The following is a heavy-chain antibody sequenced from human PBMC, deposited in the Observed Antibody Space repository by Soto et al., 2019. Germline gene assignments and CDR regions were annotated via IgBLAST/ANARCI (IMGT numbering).Heavy chain of an antibody. J-gene: IGHJ6*03. CDR3: ARRRASSECHYYYMDV. V-gene: IGHV3-23*01. Sequence: EVQVLESGGDLVQPGGSLRLSCAASGLTFSDYAMSWVRQAPGRGLEWVSGISGSGGSTFYADSVKGRFTISRANSKKTLYLQMNSLRAEDTAVYYCARRRASSECHYYYMDVWGKGTTGTASS. CDR1: GLTFSDYA. D-gene: IGHD3-10*01. CDR2: ISGSGGST.